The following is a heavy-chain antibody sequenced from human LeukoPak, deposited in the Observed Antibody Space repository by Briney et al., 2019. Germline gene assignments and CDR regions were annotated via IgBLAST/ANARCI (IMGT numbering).Heavy chain of an antibody. CDR3: ARSNLYYGDYPWYFDY. D-gene: IGHD4-17*01. CDR1: RFTFSNSV. V-gene: IGHV3-48*01. J-gene: IGHJ4*02. CDR2: ISSSSSTI. Sequence: GGSLRLSCAASRFTFSNSVMSWVRQAPGKGLEWVSYISSSSSTIYYADSVKGRFTISRDNAKNSLYLQMNSLRAEDTAVYYCARSNLYYGDYPWYFDYWGQGTLVTVSS.